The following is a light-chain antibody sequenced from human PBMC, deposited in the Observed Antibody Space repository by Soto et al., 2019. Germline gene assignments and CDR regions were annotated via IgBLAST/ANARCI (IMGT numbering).Light chain of an antibody. Sequence: EIVMTQSPATLSSSHGERATLSCRASQSVSSNLAWYQQKPGQAPRLLIYGASTRATGIPARFSGSGSGTEFTVTISSLQSEDFAVYYCQQYNNWLLLTFGGGTKVDI. J-gene: IGKJ4*01. CDR2: GAS. V-gene: IGKV3-15*01. CDR3: QQYNNWLLLT. CDR1: QSVSSN.